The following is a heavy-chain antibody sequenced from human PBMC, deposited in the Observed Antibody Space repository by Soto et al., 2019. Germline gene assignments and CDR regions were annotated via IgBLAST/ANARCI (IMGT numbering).Heavy chain of an antibody. J-gene: IGHJ4*01. V-gene: IGHV1-69*12. Sequence: QVQLVQSGAEVKKPGSSVKVSCKASGGTFSSYAISWVRQAPGQGLEWMGGIIPIVGTANYPQKFQGRVTITADESTGTAYKELSSLRGEDTAVYYWARVGTDCSGGSCYAWGHGTLDTVSS. CDR3: ARVGTDCSGGSCYA. CDR1: GGTFSSYA. D-gene: IGHD2-15*01. CDR2: IIPIVGTA.